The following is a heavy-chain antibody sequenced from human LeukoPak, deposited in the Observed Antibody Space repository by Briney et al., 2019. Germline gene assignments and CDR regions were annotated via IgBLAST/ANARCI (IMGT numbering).Heavy chain of an antibody. J-gene: IGHJ5*02. CDR1: GHTFTSFG. D-gene: IGHD1-26*01. CDR2: INAYNGNT. V-gene: IGHV1-18*01. CDR3: ARDPRIVGSTPDWFDP. Sequence: ASVKVSCKTSGHTFTSFGISWVRQAPGQGLEWMGWINAYNGNTNYAQKIQGRVTMTTDTSTSTAYMELNSLRSDDTAVYYCARDPRIVGSTPDWFDPWGQGTLVTVSS.